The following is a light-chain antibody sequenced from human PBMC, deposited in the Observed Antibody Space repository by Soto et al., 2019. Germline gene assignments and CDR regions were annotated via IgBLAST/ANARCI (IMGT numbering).Light chain of an antibody. V-gene: IGLV1-40*01. CDR1: SSNIGAGYD. CDR3: QSYDSSLSGSVV. CDR2: TNT. J-gene: IGLJ2*01. Sequence: QSVLTQPPSVSGAPGQRVTISCTGSSSNIGAGYDVHWYQQLPGTAPKLLIYTNTNRPSGVPDRFSGSKSGTSASLAIAGLQPEDEADYYCQSYDSSLSGSVVFGGGTQLTVL.